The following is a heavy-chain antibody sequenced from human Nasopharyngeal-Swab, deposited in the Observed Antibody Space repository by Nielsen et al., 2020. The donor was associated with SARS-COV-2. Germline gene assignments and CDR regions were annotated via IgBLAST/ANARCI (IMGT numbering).Heavy chain of an antibody. Sequence: WIRQPPGQGLEWVSAISGSGGSTYYADSVKGRFTVSRDNSKNTLYLQMNSLRAEDTAVYYCAKVRFLEWLLRFDPWGQGTLVTVSS. D-gene: IGHD3-3*01. CDR3: AKVRFLEWLLRFDP. V-gene: IGHV3-23*01. CDR2: ISGSGGST. J-gene: IGHJ5*02.